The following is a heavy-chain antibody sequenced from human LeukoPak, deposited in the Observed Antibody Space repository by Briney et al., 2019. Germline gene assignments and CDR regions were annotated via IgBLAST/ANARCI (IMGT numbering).Heavy chain of an antibody. CDR3: AREFLGYYYDSSEAI. CDR2: IYHSGST. J-gene: IGHJ3*02. CDR1: GYSISSGYY. D-gene: IGHD3-22*01. Sequence: SETLSLTCAVSGYSISSGYYWGWIRQPPGKGLEWIGSIYHSGSTYYNPSLKSRVTISVDTSKNQFSLKLSSVTAADTAVYYCAREFLGYYYDSSEAIWGQGTMVTVSS. V-gene: IGHV4-38-2*02.